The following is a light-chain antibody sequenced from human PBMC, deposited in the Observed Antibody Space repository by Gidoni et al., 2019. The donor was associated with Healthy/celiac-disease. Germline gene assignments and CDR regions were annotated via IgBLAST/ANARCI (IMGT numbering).Light chain of an antibody. Sequence: IVMTQSPATLSVSPGERATLSCRASQSVSSNLAWYQQKPGQAPRLLIYGASTRATGIPASFSGSGSGTEFTLTISSLQSEDFAVYYCQQYNNWRTFGQGTKVEIK. CDR3: QQYNNWRT. CDR2: GAS. J-gene: IGKJ1*01. V-gene: IGKV3-15*01. CDR1: QSVSSN.